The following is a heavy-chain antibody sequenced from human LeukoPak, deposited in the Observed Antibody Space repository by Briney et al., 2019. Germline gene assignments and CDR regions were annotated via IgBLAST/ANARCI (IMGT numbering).Heavy chain of an antibody. V-gene: IGHV3-23*01. J-gene: IGHJ4*02. CDR2: ISPGGGTT. CDR1: GFAFGSEA. Sequence: GGSLRLSCAVSGFAFGSEAMSWVRQSPARGLEWVASISPGGGTTYYADYVKGRFTISRDNAKNSVYLQMNSLRAEDTAIYYCATTLNIATAGYFWGQGTLVTVSS. CDR3: ATTLNIATAGYF. D-gene: IGHD6-13*01.